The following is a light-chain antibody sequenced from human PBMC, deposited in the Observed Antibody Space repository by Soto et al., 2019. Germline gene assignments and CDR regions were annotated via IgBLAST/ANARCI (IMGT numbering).Light chain of an antibody. Sequence: EVVMTQSPATLSVSPGERAILSCRASQSVSSNLAWYQQKPGQAPRLLIYGASTRATGIPARFSGSGSGTEFTLTICSLQSEDFAVYYCQQNNNWPRYTFGQGTKLEIK. CDR3: QQNNNWPRYT. V-gene: IGKV3-15*01. J-gene: IGKJ2*01. CDR2: GAS. CDR1: QSVSSN.